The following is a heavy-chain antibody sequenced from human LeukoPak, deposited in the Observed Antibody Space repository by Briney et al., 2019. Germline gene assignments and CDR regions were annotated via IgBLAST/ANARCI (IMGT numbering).Heavy chain of an antibody. Sequence: PSETLSLTCTVSGGSISSSSYYWGWIRQPPGKRLEWIGSIYYSGSTYYNPSLKSRVTISVDTSKNQFSLKLSSVTAADTAVYYCARQGVDYDILTGYYNGFWFDPWGQGTLVTVSS. CDR3: ARQGVDYDILTGYYNGFWFDP. V-gene: IGHV4-39*01. CDR2: IYYSGST. D-gene: IGHD3-9*01. CDR1: GGSISSSSYY. J-gene: IGHJ5*02.